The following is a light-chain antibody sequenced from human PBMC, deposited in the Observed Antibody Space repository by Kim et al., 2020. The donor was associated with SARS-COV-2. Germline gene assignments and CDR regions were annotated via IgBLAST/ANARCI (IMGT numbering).Light chain of an antibody. CDR3: QQYDNVPYS. V-gene: IGKV1-33*01. Sequence: SASVGDRVTIPCQASRDISNYLNWYQQKPGKAPNLLIHDASKLETGVPSRFSGSGSGTEFTLTITGLRPEDFATYYCQQYDNVPYSFGQGTKLEI. CDR2: DAS. J-gene: IGKJ2*03. CDR1: RDISNY.